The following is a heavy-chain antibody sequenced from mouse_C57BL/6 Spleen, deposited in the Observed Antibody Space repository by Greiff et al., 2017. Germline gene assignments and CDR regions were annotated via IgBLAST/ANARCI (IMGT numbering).Heavy chain of an antibody. CDR3: ARERDYFDY. J-gene: IGHJ2*01. CDR1: GYTFTSYT. V-gene: IGHV1-4*01. CDR2: INPSSGYT. Sequence: VHLVESGAELARPGASVKMSCKASGYTFTSYTMHWVKQRPGQGLEWIGYINPSSGYTKYNQKFKDKATLTADKSSSTAYMQLSSLTSEDSAVYYCARERDYFDYWGQGTTLTVSS.